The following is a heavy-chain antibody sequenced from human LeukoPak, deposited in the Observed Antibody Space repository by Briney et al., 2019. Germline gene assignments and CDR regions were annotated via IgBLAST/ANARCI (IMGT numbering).Heavy chain of an antibody. CDR1: GGSISSYY. J-gene: IGHJ5*02. CDR3: ARAVNPGRFDP. V-gene: IGHV4-59*01. CDR2: IYYSGST. Sequence: KPSETLSLTCTVSGGSISSYYWSWIRQPPGKGLEWIGYIYYSGSTNYNPSLKSRVTISVDTSKNQFSLKLSSVTATDTAVYYCARAVNPGRFDPWGQGTLVTVSS. D-gene: IGHD1-14*01.